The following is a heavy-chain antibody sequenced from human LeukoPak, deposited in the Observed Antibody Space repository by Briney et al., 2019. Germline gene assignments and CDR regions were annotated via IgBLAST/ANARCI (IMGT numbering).Heavy chain of an antibody. CDR2: IYTSGST. V-gene: IGHV4-61*02. CDR1: GGSISSGSYY. CDR3: ARSCSSTSCYRGLYYYYYMDV. Sequence: PSETLSLTCTVSGGSISSGSYYWSSIRQPAGNGLEWIGRIYTSGSTNYNPSLKSRVTISVDTSKNQFSLKLSSVTAADTAVYYCARSCSSTSCYRGLYYYYYMDVWGKGTTVTVSS. J-gene: IGHJ6*03. D-gene: IGHD2-2*02.